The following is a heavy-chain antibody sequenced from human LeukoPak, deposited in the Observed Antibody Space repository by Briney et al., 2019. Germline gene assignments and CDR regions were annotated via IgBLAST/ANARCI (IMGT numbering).Heavy chain of an antibody. CDR1: GYTFSGYY. CDR2: INPNSGGT. Sequence: ASVKVSCKASGYTFSGYYIYWVRQAPGQGLEWMGWINPNSGGTDYAQKFQGRITMTSDTSISTAYMELSSLRSEDTAVYYCARGRPPRVVPAAIRMPWFDPWGQGTLVTVSS. J-gene: IGHJ5*02. V-gene: IGHV1-2*02. D-gene: IGHD2-2*01. CDR3: ARGRPPRVVPAAIRMPWFDP.